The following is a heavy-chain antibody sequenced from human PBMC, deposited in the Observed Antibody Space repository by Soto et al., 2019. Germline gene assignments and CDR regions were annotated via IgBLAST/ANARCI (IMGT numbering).Heavy chain of an antibody. CDR3: AKDSSGGIVVVTPFDY. J-gene: IGHJ4*02. Sequence: QVQLVESGGGVVQPGRSLRLSCAASGFTFSSYGMHWVRQAPGKGLECVAVISYDGSNKYYADSVKGRFTISRDNSKNTLYLQMNSLRAEDTAVYYCAKDSSGGIVVVTPFDYWGQGTLVTVSS. CDR2: ISYDGSNK. V-gene: IGHV3-30*18. CDR1: GFTFSSYG. D-gene: IGHD2-21*02.